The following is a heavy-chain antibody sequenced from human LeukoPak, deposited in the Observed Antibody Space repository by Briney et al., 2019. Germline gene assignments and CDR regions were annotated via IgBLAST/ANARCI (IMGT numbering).Heavy chain of an antibody. Sequence: TSETLSLTCIVSGGSISSSYYYWGWIRQPPGKGLEWIGSISNSGNTYYNPSLKSRVTISVDTSKNQFSLNLSSVTAADTALYYCARGSRYKGQQLVLGLFDYWGQGTLVTVSS. CDR1: GGSISSSYYY. CDR2: ISNSGNT. D-gene: IGHD6-13*01. J-gene: IGHJ4*02. CDR3: ARGSRYKGQQLVLGLFDY. V-gene: IGHV4-39*07.